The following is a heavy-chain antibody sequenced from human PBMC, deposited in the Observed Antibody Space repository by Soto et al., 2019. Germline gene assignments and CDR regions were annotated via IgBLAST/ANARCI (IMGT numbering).Heavy chain of an antibody. CDR1: GYTFTSYA. CDR3: ARGVAVSGRFDY. V-gene: IGHV1-3*01. CDR2: INAGNGNT. D-gene: IGHD6-19*01. J-gene: IGHJ4*02. Sequence: QVQLVQSGAEVKKPGASVKVSCKASGYTFTSYAMHWVRQAPGQRLEWMGWINAGNGNTKYSQKFQGRVTITRDTLASTAYMELSSLRSEDTAVSYCARGVAVSGRFDYCGQGTLVTVSS.